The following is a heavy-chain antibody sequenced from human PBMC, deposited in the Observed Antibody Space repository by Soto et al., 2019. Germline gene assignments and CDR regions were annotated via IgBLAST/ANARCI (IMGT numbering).Heavy chain of an antibody. CDR2: ISRSGNTM. CDR3: VREGRSSTSCNTGCAFDI. CDR1: GFTYWDYD. J-gene: IGHJ3*02. D-gene: IGHD2-2*02. V-gene: IGHV3-11*01. Sequence: GGSLRLSCAASGFTYWDYDMSWIRPAPGKGMEWVSYISRSGNTMYYGDYVKGRFTISRDNAENSVFLQMISLRAEDTAVYYCVREGRSSTSCNTGCAFDIWGQGTMVTVSS.